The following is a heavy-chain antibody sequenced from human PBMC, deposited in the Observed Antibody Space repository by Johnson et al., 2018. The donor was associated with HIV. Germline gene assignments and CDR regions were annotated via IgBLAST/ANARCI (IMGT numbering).Heavy chain of an antibody. J-gene: IGHJ3*02. CDR3: ARVTQQVVRVGSDAFDI. V-gene: IGHV3-13*01. CDR1: GFTFSSYD. CDR2: IGTAGDT. Sequence: VQLVESGGGLVQPGGSLRLSCAASGFTFSSYDMHWVRQATGKGLEWVSAIGTAGDTYYPGSVKGRFTISRDNAKNSLYLQMNSLRAEDTAVYYCARVTQQVVRVGSDAFDIWCQGTMVTVSS. D-gene: IGHD4-23*01.